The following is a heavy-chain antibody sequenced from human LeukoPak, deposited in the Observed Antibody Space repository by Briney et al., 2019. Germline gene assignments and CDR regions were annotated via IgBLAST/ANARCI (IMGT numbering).Heavy chain of an antibody. CDR2: IDSGGSSI. CDR1: QFTFSHYN. D-gene: IGHD1-1*01. CDR3: VRDGYNWDGYGWFDP. Sequence: GGSLRLSCTDSQFTFSHYNMNWVRQPPGKGLEWVSYIDSGGSSIFYADSVKGRFTISRDNAKNSLYLQMNSPRAEDTAVYYCVRDGYNWDGYGWFDPWGQGTLVTVSS. J-gene: IGHJ5*02. V-gene: IGHV3-48*01.